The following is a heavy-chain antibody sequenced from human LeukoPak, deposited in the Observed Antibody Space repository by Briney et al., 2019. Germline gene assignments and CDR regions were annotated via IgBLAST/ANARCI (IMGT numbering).Heavy chain of an antibody. V-gene: IGHV3-7*01. J-gene: IGHJ4*02. CDR2: IKQDGTEK. Sequence: PGGSLRLSCAASGFTFPTYWMSWVRQAPGKGLEWVANIKQDGTEKYYVDSVKGRFTISRDNAKNSLYLQMNSLRVEDTAVYYCAKVANFFEHWGQGTPVTASS. CDR3: AKVANFFEH. D-gene: IGHD5-12*01. CDR1: GFTFPTYW.